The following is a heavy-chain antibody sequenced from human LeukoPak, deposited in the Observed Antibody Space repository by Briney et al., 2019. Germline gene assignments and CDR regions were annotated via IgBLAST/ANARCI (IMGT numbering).Heavy chain of an antibody. CDR1: GFTVSSKY. D-gene: IGHD7-27*01. CDR3: AKVSGDLSYFDY. Sequence: PGGSLRLSCAASGFTVSSKYMSWVHQAPGKGLEWVSVIYSGGRTYYADSVKGRFTISRDNSKNTLYLQMNSLRAEDTAVYYCAKVSGDLSYFDYWGQGTLVTVSS. J-gene: IGHJ4*02. CDR2: IYSGGRT. V-gene: IGHV3-66*02.